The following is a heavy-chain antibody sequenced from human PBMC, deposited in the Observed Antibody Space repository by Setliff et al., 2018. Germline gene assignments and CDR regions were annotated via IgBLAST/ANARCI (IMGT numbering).Heavy chain of an antibody. V-gene: IGHV1-18*01. J-gene: IGHJ4*02. CDR1: GGSFSSYA. CDR3: ARGPPDFVVVPAAAKFDY. D-gene: IGHD2-2*01. Sequence: ASVKVSCKASGGSFSSYAVNWVRQAPGQGLEWMGWNSVYAREFQGRVTMTIDTPTSTAYMELRSLRSDDTAVYYCARGPPDFVVVPAAAKFDYWGPGTLVTVSS. CDR2: NSVY.